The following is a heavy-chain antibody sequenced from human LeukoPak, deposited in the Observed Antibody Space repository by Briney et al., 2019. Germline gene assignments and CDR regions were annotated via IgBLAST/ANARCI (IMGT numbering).Heavy chain of an antibody. Sequence: GGSLRLSCAASGFTFSYSSMNWVRQAPGKGLEWVSYISSSSYTIYYADSVKGRFTISRDNAKNSLYLQMNSLRPEDTAVYYCATTLGSGWKFDYWGQGTLVTVSS. CDR1: GFTFSYSS. CDR2: ISSSSYTI. J-gene: IGHJ4*02. D-gene: IGHD6-19*01. V-gene: IGHV3-48*01. CDR3: ATTLGSGWKFDY.